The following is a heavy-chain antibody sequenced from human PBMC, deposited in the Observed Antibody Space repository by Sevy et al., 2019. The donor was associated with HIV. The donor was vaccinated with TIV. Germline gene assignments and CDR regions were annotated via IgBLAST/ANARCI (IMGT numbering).Heavy chain of an antibody. V-gene: IGHV3-30*04. D-gene: IGHD4-4*01. CDR1: GFTFSRYS. CDR2: ISFDASNK. J-gene: IGHJ4*02. Sequence: GGSLRLSCAASGFTFSRYSMHWVRQAPGKGLEWVATISFDASNKHYADSVKGRFTISRDNAKNSLFLQMNSLRADDTAVYYCARDLNDYNNYMYSFDYWGQGTLVTVSS. CDR3: ARDLNDYNNYMYSFDY.